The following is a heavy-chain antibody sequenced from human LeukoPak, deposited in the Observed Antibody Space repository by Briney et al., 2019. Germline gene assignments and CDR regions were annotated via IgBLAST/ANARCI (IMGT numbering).Heavy chain of an antibody. CDR1: GGSVSSGDHY. D-gene: IGHD2-21*01. CDR2: IYYSGST. Sequence: SETLSLTCTVSGGSVSSGDHYWSWIRQPPGKRLEWIGYIYYSGSTKYNPSLKSRVTISVDTSKNQFSLKLSSVTAADTAVYYCARGGDSRLDPWGQGTLVTVSS. CDR3: ARGGDSRLDP. V-gene: IGHV4-61*08. J-gene: IGHJ5*02.